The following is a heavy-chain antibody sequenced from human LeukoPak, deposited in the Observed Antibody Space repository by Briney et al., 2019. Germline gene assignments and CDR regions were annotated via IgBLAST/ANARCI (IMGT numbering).Heavy chain of an antibody. Sequence: SETLSLTCAVYGGSFSGYYWSWIRQPPGKGLEWIGEINHSGSTNYNPSLKSRVTISVDTSKNQFSLKLSSVTAADTAVYYCARAGLRFLEWSPKSLCFDYWGQGTLVTVSS. D-gene: IGHD3-3*01. CDR2: INHSGST. CDR3: ARAGLRFLEWSPKSLCFDY. CDR1: GGSFSGYY. J-gene: IGHJ4*02. V-gene: IGHV4-34*01.